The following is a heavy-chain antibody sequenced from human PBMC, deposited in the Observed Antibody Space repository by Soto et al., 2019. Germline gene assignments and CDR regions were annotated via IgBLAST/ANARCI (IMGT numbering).Heavy chain of an antibody. J-gene: IGHJ5*02. Sequence: GGSLRLSCAASGFKSVDYAMGWVRQAPGKGLEWVAAISGTGARTFYVDSVKGRFTISRDNAKNSLYLQMNSLRAEDTAVYYCARDFDPWGQGTLVTVSS. V-gene: IGHV3-23*01. CDR1: GFKSVDYA. CDR2: ISGTGART. CDR3: ARDFDP.